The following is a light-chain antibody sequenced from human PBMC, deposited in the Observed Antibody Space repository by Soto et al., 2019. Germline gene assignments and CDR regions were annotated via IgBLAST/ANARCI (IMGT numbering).Light chain of an antibody. Sequence: EVVMTQSPATLSVSPGERATLSCRASQSVSSNLAWYQQKRGQGPRLLIYGASTRATGIPARFSGSGSGTEFTLTISSLQSEDFAVYYCQQYNNWPRTFGQGTKVEIK. CDR3: QQYNNWPRT. CDR2: GAS. V-gene: IGKV3-15*01. J-gene: IGKJ1*01. CDR1: QSVSSN.